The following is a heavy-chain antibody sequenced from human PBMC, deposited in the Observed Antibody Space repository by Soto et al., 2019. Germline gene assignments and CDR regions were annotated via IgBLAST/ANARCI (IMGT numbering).Heavy chain of an antibody. J-gene: IGHJ5*02. CDR1: GFTFNNFG. CDR3: ARGYSSRWYSWFDP. Sequence: EVQLVESGGGLVQPGGSLRLSCAASGFTFNNFGMNWVRQAPGKGLEWVSYISSSSSTIYYADSVKGRFTISRDNAKNSRYLKMSSLRAEDTDVYYCARGYSSRWYSWFDPWGQGTLVTVSS. D-gene: IGHD6-19*01. V-gene: IGHV3-48*01. CDR2: ISSSSSTI.